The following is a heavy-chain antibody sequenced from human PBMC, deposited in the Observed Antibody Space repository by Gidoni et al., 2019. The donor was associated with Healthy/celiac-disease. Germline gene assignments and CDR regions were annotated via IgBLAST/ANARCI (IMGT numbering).Heavy chain of an antibody. V-gene: IGHV3-49*03. CDR3: TRARLLRGYSYGYDAFDI. D-gene: IGHD5-18*01. CDR1: GFTFGDYA. J-gene: IGHJ3*02. CDR2: IRSKAYGGTT. Sequence: EVQLVESGGGWVQPGRSLRLSCTASGFTFGDYAMRWFRQAPGKGLEWVGFIRSKAYGGTTEYAASVKGRFTISRDDSKSIAYLQMNSLKTEDTAVYYCTRARLLRGYSYGYDAFDIWGQGTMVTVSS.